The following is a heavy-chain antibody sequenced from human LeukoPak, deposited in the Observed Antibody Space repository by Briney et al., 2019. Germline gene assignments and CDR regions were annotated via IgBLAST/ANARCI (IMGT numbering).Heavy chain of an antibody. Sequence: ASVKVSCKASRYTFTTYHIHWVRQAPGQGPEWMGIMNPSAGTTNYAQKFQGRLTMTRDTSTTTVYMELTSLRSEDTAVYYCARAYNWNDAFDMWGQGTVVTVSS. D-gene: IGHD1-1*01. CDR1: RYTFTTYH. CDR3: ARAYNWNDAFDM. V-gene: IGHV1-46*01. CDR2: MNPSAGTT. J-gene: IGHJ3*02.